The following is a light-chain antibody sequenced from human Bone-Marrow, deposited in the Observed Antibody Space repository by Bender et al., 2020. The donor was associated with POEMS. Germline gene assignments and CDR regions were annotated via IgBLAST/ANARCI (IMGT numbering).Light chain of an antibody. J-gene: IGLJ2*01. CDR2: EDK. V-gene: IGLV2-23*01. CDR3: CSYAGDNDLV. CDR1: SSDVGRLNF. Sequence: QSALTQPASVSGSPRQSITISCTGVSSDVGRLNFVSWYQHHPGSAPKLLIYEDKKRPSGVSDRFSGSKSGTTASLTVSGLQAEDEATYYCCSYAGDNDLVFGGGTKLTVL.